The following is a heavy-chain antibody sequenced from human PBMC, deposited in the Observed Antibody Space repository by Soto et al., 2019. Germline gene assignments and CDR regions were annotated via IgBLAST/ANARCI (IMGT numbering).Heavy chain of an antibody. CDR1: GFTVSSNY. D-gene: IGHD4-17*01. Sequence: QPGGSLRLSCAASGFTVSSNYMSWVRQAPGKGLEWVSVIYSGGSTYYADSVKGRFIISRDNSKNTLYLQMNSLRAEDTAVYYCARDIYGPFDYWGQGTLVTVSS. V-gene: IGHV3-66*01. J-gene: IGHJ4*02. CDR3: ARDIYGPFDY. CDR2: IYSGGST.